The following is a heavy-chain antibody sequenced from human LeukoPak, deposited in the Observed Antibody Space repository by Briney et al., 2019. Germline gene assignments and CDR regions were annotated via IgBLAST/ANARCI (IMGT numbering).Heavy chain of an antibody. CDR3: AKDRSCTSDICHGDFDY. Sequence: GGSLRLSCAASGFTFSSYSMNWVRQAPGKGLEWVSSISSSSSYIYYADSVKGRFTISRDNSKNTLYLQMNSLRAEDTALYYCAKDRSCTSDICHGDFDYWGQGTLVTVSS. J-gene: IGHJ4*02. V-gene: IGHV3-21*04. CDR2: ISSSSSYI. CDR1: GFTFSSYS. D-gene: IGHD2-8*01.